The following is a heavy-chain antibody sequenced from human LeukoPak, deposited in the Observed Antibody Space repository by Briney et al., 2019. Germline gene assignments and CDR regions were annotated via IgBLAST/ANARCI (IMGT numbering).Heavy chain of an antibody. CDR2: IYYSGST. Sequence: SETLSLTCTVSGGSISSGDYYWSWIRQPPGKGLEWIGYIYYSGSTYYNPSLKSRVTISVDTSKNQFSLKLSSVTAADTAVYYCARQGSGTTPLDYWGQGTLVTVSS. CDR3: ARQGSGTTPLDY. D-gene: IGHD1-26*01. J-gene: IGHJ4*02. V-gene: IGHV4-30-4*08. CDR1: GGSISSGDYY.